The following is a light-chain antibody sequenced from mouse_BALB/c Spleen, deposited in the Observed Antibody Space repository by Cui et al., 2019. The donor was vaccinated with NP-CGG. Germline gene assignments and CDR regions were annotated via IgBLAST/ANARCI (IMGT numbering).Light chain of an antibody. J-gene: IGLJ1*01. V-gene: IGLV1*01. CDR1: TGAVTTSNY. CDR2: GTN. CDR3: ALWYSNHWV. Sequence: AVVANEAPVTTSPGETVTLTCRSSTGAVTTSNYANWVQEKPDHLFTGLIGGTNNRAPGVPARFSGSLIGDKAALTITGAQTEDEAIYFCALWYSNHWVFGGGTKLTVL.